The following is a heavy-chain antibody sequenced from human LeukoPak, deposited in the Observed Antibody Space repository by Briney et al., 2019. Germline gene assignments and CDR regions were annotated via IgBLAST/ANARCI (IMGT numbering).Heavy chain of an antibody. Sequence: PGGSLRLSCAASGFTFSSYAMSWVRQAPGKGLEWVSAISGSGGSTYYADSVKGRFTISRDNSKNTLYLQMNSLRAEDTAVYYCANFGVLYYDILTGYGGWGQGTLVTVSS. D-gene: IGHD3-9*01. CDR2: ISGSGGST. CDR1: GFTFSSYA. V-gene: IGHV3-23*01. J-gene: IGHJ4*02. CDR3: ANFGVLYYDILTGYGG.